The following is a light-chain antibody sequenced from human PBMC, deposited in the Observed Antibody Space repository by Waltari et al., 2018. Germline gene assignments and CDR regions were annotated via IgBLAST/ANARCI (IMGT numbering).Light chain of an antibody. J-gene: IGLJ3*02. V-gene: IGLV1-44*01. Sequence: QSALTQEASVSGTVGQTVTLSCTGHSATDGSYAVGWYQQISHGAPKTVMLGNSLPSGIPDRFSASKSGTTASLTISGLQPEDEADYYCSTWDYRLGGWVFGGGTKLTVL. CDR2: GNS. CDR3: STWDYRLGGWV. CDR1: SATDGSYA.